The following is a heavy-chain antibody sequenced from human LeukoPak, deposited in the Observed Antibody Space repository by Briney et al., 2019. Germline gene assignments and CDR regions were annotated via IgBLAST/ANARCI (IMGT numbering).Heavy chain of an antibody. CDR1: GYTFASYG. CDR3: ARDQSNWNHNWFDP. V-gene: IGHV1-18*01. Sequence: ASVKVSCKASGYTFASYGISWVRQGPGQGLEWMGWISAYNGNTNYAQKLQGRVTMTTDTSTSTAYMELRSLRSDDTAVYYCARDQSNWNHNWFDPWGQGTLVTVSS. CDR2: ISAYNGNT. D-gene: IGHD1-20*01. J-gene: IGHJ5*02.